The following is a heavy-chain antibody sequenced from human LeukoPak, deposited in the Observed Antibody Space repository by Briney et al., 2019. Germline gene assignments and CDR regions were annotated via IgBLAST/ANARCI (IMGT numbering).Heavy chain of an antibody. D-gene: IGHD4-17*01. J-gene: IGHJ4*02. CDR2: IRGSGVGT. CDR3: ARVGSSYGDYFDY. Sequence: GGSLRLSCAASGFTFSSYAMSWVRQAPGKGLEWVSGIRGSGVGTNYADSVKGRFTISRDNAKNSVYLQMNSLRVEDTAVYYCARVGSSYGDYFDYWAREPWSPSPQ. CDR1: GFTFSSYA. V-gene: IGHV3-23*01.